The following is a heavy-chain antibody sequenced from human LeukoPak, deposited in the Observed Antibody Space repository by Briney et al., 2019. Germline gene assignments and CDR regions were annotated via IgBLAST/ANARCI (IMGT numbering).Heavy chain of an antibody. D-gene: IGHD1-26*01. V-gene: IGHV4-30-4*01. J-gene: IGHJ5*02. Sequence: SETLSLTCTVSGGSISSGDYYWSWIRQPPGKGLEWIGYIYYSGSTYYNPSLKSRVTISVDTSKNQFSLKLSSVTAADTAVYYCARSPPIVGATKGWFDPWGQGTLVTVSS. CDR2: IYYSGST. CDR1: GGSISSGDYY. CDR3: ARSPPIVGATKGWFDP.